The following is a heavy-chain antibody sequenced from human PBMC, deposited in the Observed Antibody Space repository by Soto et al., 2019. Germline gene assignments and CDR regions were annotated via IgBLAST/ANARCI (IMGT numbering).Heavy chain of an antibody. D-gene: IGHD2-15*01. CDR3: ARVVRLPYCSGGSCPYYFDY. CDR2: ISAYNGNT. Sequence: ASVKVSCKASGYTFTSYGISWVRQAPGQGLEWMGWISAYNGNTNYAQKLQGRVTMTTDTSTSTAYMEPRSLRSDDTAVYYCARVVRLPYCSGGSCPYYFDYWGQGTLVTVSS. CDR1: GYTFTSYG. J-gene: IGHJ4*02. V-gene: IGHV1-18*04.